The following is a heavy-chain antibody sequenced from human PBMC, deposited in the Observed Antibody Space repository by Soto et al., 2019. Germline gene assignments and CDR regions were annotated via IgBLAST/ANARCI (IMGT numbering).Heavy chain of an antibody. CDR3: ARHFPGPWVEYQLPRPYYYYYGMDV. D-gene: IGHD2-2*01. CDR1: GGSISSYY. Sequence: SETLSLTCTVSGGSISSYYWSWIRQPPGKGLEWIGYIYYSGSTNYNPSLKSRVTISVDTSKNQFSLKLSSVTAADTAVYCCARHFPGPWVEYQLPRPYYYYYGMDVWGQGTTVT. J-gene: IGHJ6*02. CDR2: IYYSGST. V-gene: IGHV4-59*08.